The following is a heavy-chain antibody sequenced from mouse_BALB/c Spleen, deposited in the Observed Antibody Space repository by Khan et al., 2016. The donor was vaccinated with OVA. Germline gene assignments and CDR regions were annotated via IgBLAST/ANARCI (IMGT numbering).Heavy chain of an antibody. J-gene: IGHJ3*01. CDR2: INPNNGRS. CDR1: GYTFTSYW. Sequence: QVQLQQPGAELVKPGASVKLSCKASGYTFTSYWMHWVKQRPGQGLEWIGEINPNNGRSNYNEKFKSKAILTVDKSSSTAYRQLSTLTSEDSAVYHCASYYGNCAFACWGQGTLVTGSA. CDR3: ASYYGNCAFAC. D-gene: IGHD2-1*01. V-gene: IGHV1S81*02.